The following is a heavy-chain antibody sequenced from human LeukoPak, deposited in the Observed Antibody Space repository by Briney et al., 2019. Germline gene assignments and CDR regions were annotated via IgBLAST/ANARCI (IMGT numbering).Heavy chain of an antibody. CDR1: GFTFSSYG. CDR3: ARDRVGWLLRGAFAI. D-gene: IGHD5-24*01. Sequence: PGGSLRLSCAASGFTFSSYGMHWVRQAPGKGLEGVAVIWYDGSNKYYADSVKGRFTISRDNSKNTLYLQMNSLRAEATAVYYCARDRVGWLLRGAFAIWGQGTMVTVSS. J-gene: IGHJ3*02. V-gene: IGHV3-33*01. CDR2: IWYDGSNK.